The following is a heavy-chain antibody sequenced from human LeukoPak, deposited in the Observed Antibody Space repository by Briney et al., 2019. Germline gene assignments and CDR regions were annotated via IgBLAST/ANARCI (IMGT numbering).Heavy chain of an antibody. D-gene: IGHD2-15*01. Sequence: GGSLRLSCAASGFTFSSYAMSWVRQAPGKGLEWVSGISGSGGSGGSTYYVDSVKGRFTISRDNSKNTLYLQMNSLRAEDTAVYYCARSRRDIAGSEGIRLYYFDSWGQGTLVTVSS. CDR3: ARSRRDIAGSEGIRLYYFDS. CDR1: GFTFSSYA. J-gene: IGHJ4*02. CDR2: ISGSGGSGGST. V-gene: IGHV3-23*01.